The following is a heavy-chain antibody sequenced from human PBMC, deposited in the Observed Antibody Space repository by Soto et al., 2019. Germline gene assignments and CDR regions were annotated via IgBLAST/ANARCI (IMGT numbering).Heavy chain of an antibody. Sequence: AAVKVSCKASGGTFSSYAISWVRQAPGQGLEWMGGIIPIFGTANYAQKFQGRVTITADKSTSTAYMELSSLRSEDTAVYYCASHDTEYSGYGGDFDYWGQGTLVTVSS. CDR1: GGTFSSYA. CDR3: ASHDTEYSGYGGDFDY. CDR2: IIPIFGTA. V-gene: IGHV1-69*06. J-gene: IGHJ4*02. D-gene: IGHD5-12*01.